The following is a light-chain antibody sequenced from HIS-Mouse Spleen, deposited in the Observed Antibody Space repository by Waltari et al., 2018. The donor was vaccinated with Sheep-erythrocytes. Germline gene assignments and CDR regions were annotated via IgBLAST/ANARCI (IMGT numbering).Light chain of an antibody. CDR2: YAS. CDR1: QDISNS. CDR3: QQYDNLLT. Sequence: DIQMTQSPSSLSASVGDRVTITCQASQDISNSLNWYQQKPGKAPKLLTYYASNLDTGVPSRFSGSGSGTDFTFTISSLQPEDIATYYCQQYDNLLTFGGGTKVEIK. J-gene: IGKJ4*01. V-gene: IGKV1-33*01.